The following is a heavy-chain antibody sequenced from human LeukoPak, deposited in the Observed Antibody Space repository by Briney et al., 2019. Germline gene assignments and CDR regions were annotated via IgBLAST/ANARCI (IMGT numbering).Heavy chain of an antibody. V-gene: IGHV3-23*01. CDR1: GFTFSSYA. CDR2: ISGSGGST. J-gene: IGHJ4*02. D-gene: IGHD1-26*01. Sequence: GGSLRLPCAASGFTFSSYAMSWVRQAPGKGLEWVSAISGSGGSTYYADSVKGRFTISRDNSKNTLYLQMNSLRAEDTAVYYCAKDLDSGSYYFDYWGQGTLVTVSS. CDR3: AKDLDSGSYYFDY.